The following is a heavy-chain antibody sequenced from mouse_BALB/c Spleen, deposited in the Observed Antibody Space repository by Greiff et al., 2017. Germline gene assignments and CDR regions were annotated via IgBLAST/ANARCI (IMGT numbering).Heavy chain of an antibody. CDR3: ARGGGGNEAMDY. CDR2: ISDGGSYT. CDR1: GFTFSDYY. V-gene: IGHV5-4*02. Sequence: DVKLVESGGGLVKPGGSLKLSCAASGFTFSDYYMYWVRQTPEKRLEWVATISDGGSYTYYPDSVKGRFTISRDNAKNNLYLQMSSLKSEDTAMYYCARGGGGNEAMDYWGQGTSVTVSA. J-gene: IGHJ4*01. D-gene: IGHD2-1*01.